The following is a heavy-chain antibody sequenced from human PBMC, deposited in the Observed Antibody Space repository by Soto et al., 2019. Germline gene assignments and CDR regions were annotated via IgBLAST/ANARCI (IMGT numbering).Heavy chain of an antibody. Sequence: QVQLQESGPGLVKPSGTLSLTCAVSGGSISSSNWWSWVRQPPGKGLEWIGEIYHSGSTNYNPSLKSRVTISVDKSKNQFSLKLSSVTAADTAVYYCARGGGDCISTSCYVGGYYYYYGMDVWGQGTTVTVSS. CDR3: ARGGGDCISTSCYVGGYYYYYGMDV. D-gene: IGHD2-2*01. J-gene: IGHJ6*02. CDR2: IYHSGST. CDR1: GGSISSSNW. V-gene: IGHV4-4*02.